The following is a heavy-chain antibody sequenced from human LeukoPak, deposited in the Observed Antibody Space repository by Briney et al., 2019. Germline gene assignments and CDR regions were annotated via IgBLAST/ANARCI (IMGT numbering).Heavy chain of an antibody. CDR3: AKYSSSWTIPLDY. Sequence: GGSLRLSCAASGFTFSSYAMSWVRQAPGKGLEWVSAISGSGGSTYYADSVEGRFTISRDNSKNTLYLQMNSLRAEDTAVYYCAKYSSSWTIPLDYWGQGTLVTVSS. D-gene: IGHD6-13*01. J-gene: IGHJ4*02. V-gene: IGHV3-23*01. CDR1: GFTFSSYA. CDR2: ISGSGGST.